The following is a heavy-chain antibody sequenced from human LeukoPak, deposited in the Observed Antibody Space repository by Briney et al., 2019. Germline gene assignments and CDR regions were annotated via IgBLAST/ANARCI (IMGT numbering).Heavy chain of an antibody. D-gene: IGHD3-22*01. J-gene: IGHJ5*01. Sequence: GGSLRLSCAASGFTFSRYAMHWVRQAPGKGLEWVAVTSPDGNDKYYADSVKGRFTISRDNSKNTVFLQMNSLSTEDTAVYSCSTGSAYYYDSWGQGTLVTVSS. CDR2: TSPDGNDK. CDR3: STGSAYYYDS. V-gene: IGHV3-30*01. CDR1: GFTFSRYA.